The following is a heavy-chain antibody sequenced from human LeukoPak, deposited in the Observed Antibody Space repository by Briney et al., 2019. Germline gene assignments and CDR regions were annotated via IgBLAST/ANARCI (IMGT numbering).Heavy chain of an antibody. D-gene: IGHD6-19*01. V-gene: IGHV1-2*02. J-gene: IGHJ4*02. CDR3: ARGAAGRSGWFRFDY. Sequence: ASVKVSCKASGYTFTGYYMHWVRHAPGQGLEWMGWINPNSGGTNYAQKFQGRVTMTRDTSISTAYMELSRLRSDDTAVYYCARGAAGRSGWFRFDYWGQGTLVTVSS. CDR2: INPNSGGT. CDR1: GYTFTGYY.